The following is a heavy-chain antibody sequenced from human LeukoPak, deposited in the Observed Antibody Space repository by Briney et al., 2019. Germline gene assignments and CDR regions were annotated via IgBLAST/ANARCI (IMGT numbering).Heavy chain of an antibody. CDR3: ARDVIEFGGVIARGGMDV. CDR2: ISYDGSNT. CDR1: GFTFNIYW. D-gene: IGHD3-16*02. V-gene: IGHV3-30-3*01. Sequence: GGSLRLSCAASGFTFNIYWMRWVRQAPGKGLVWVAVISYDGSNTYYTDSVKGRFTISRDNSKNTLYLQMNSLRAEDTAVYYCARDVIEFGGVIARGGMDVWGQGTTVTVSS. J-gene: IGHJ6*02.